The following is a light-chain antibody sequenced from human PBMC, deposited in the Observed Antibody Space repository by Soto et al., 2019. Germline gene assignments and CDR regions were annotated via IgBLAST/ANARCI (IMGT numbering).Light chain of an antibody. CDR1: SSDVGGYNY. J-gene: IGLJ2*01. V-gene: IGLV2-14*01. Sequence: QSVLTQPASVSGSPGQSITISCTGTSSDVGGYNYVSWYQQHPGKAPKLMIYDVSNRSSGVSNRFSGSKSGNTASLTISGLQAEDEADYYCSSYTSSRNVVFGGGTKLTVL. CDR2: DVS. CDR3: SSYTSSRNVV.